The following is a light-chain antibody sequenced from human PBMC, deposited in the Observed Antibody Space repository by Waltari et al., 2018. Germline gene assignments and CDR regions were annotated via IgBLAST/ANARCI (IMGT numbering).Light chain of an antibody. Sequence: QSALTQPASVSGSPGQSITISCTGTSSDVGAYNYVSWYQQHPGKAPKLMIYDVSNRPSGVSNRFSGSKSGNTASLAISGLRAEYEADYYCSSYTSSSTLHVFGTGTKVAVL. J-gene: IGLJ1*01. V-gene: IGLV2-14*03. CDR3: SSYTSSSTLHV. CDR1: SSDVGAYNY. CDR2: DVS.